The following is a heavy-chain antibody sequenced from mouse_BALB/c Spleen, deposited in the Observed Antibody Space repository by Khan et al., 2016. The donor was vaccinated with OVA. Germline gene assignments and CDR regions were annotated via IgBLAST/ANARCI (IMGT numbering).Heavy chain of an antibody. J-gene: IGHJ1*01. Sequence: EVQLQESGPGLVKPSQSLSLTCSVTGYSITSVYYWNWIRQFPGNKLEWMGYIRYDGNNNYSPSLKNRISITRDTSKNQFFLRLNSVTTEDTATYYCARDYCGSSWYFDVGGAGTTVTVSS. CDR1: GYSITSVYY. D-gene: IGHD1-1*01. CDR2: IRYDGNN. CDR3: ARDYCGSSWYFDV. V-gene: IGHV3-6*02.